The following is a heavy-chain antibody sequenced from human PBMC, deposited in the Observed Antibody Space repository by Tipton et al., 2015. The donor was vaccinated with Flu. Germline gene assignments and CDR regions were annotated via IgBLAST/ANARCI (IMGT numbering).Heavy chain of an antibody. CDR2: ISSSGSTI. J-gene: IGHJ4*02. D-gene: IGHD3-22*01. CDR1: GFTFSDYY. V-gene: IGHV3-11*01. Sequence: SLRLSCAASGFTFSDYYMSWIRQAPGKGLEWVSYISSSGSTIYYADSVKGRFTISRDNAKNSLYLQMNSLRAEDTAVYYCARVDYYDSSGLDYWGQGTLVTVSS. CDR3: ARVDYYDSSGLDY.